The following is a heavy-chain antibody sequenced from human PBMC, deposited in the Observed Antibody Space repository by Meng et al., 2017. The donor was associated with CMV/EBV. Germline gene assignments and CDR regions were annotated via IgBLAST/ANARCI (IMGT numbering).Heavy chain of an antibody. CDR3: ARARYYDFWSGYYDPNYYYYGMDV. J-gene: IGHJ6*02. Sequence: GESLKISCAASGFTFSDYYMSWIRQAPGKGLEWVSYISSSGSTIYYADSVKGRFTISRDNAKNSLYLQMNSLRAEDTAVYYCARARYYDFWSGYYDPNYYYYGMDVWGQGTTVTVSS. CDR1: GFTFSDYY. V-gene: IGHV3-11*04. CDR2: ISSSGSTI. D-gene: IGHD3-3*01.